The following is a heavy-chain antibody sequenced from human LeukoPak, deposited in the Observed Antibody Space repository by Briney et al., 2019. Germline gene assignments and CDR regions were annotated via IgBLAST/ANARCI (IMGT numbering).Heavy chain of an antibody. V-gene: IGHV4-39*01. CDR1: GGSISSRDYY. D-gene: IGHD6-13*01. CDR3: ARHNSIAAEYFFDH. CDR2: VYHTGST. Sequence: SETLSLTCTVSGGSISSRDYYWGWIRQPPGKGLEWIGTVYHTGSTYYNPSLKSRVTISVDTSDNQFSLNLSSVTAADTALYYCARHNSIAAEYFFDHWGQGTLVTVSS. J-gene: IGHJ4*02.